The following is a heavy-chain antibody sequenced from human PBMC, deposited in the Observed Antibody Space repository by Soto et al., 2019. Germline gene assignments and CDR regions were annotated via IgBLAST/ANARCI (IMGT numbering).Heavy chain of an antibody. D-gene: IGHD6-19*01. V-gene: IGHV4-39*01. CDR1: GGSISSSSYY. CDR3: ARFSSYDAFDI. J-gene: IGHJ3*02. Sequence: QLQLQESGPGLVKPSETLSLTCTVSGGSISSSSYYWGWLRQPPGKGLEWIGSIYYSGSTYYNPSLRSRVIISVDTSKNQFSLKLSSVTAADTAVYYCARFSSYDAFDIWGQGTMVTVSS. CDR2: IYYSGST.